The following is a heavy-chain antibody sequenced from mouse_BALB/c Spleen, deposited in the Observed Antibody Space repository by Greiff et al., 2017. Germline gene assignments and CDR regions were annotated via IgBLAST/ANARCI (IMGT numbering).Heavy chain of an antibody. D-gene: IGHD2-14*01. CDR3: ARGDYRYDGY. CDR1: GYTFTSYT. J-gene: IGHJ2*01. Sequence: VKLMESGAELARPGASVKMSCKASGYTFTSYTMHWVKQRPGQGLEWIGYINPSSGYTNYNQKFKDKATLTADKSSSTAYMQLSSLTSEDSAVYYCARGDYRYDGYWGQGTTLTVSS. V-gene: IGHV1-4*01. CDR2: INPSSGYT.